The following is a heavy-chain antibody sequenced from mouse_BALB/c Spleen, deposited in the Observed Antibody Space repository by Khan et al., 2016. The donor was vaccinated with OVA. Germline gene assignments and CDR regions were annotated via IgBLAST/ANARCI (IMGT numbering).Heavy chain of an antibody. V-gene: IGHV2-9*02. CDR3: ERLEDI. J-gene: IGHJ2*01. CDR1: GITLTSYG. Sequence: VKLVEFSGGKELQSLTMSVCCTVSGITLTSYGVHWVRQPPGKGLEWLGVIWAGGSTNYNSAIMSRLSISNDNSKSQVFLKMNSLQTDDTAMYYGERLEDIWGQGTILTVSS. CDR2: IWAGGST. D-gene: IGHD1-3*01.